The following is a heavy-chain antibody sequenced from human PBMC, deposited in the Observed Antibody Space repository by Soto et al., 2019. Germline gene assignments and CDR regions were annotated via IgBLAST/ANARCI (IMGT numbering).Heavy chain of an antibody. D-gene: IGHD6-6*01. J-gene: IGHJ6*02. CDR2: ISAYNGNT. CDR1: GYGFTNYG. Sequence: GASVKVSCKASGYGFTNYGISWVRQAPGQGLEWMGWISAYNGNTNYAQKFQGRVTMTTDTSTSTAYMELRSLRSDDTAVYYCARDQSGRYSISSSITYDSHEMDVWGQGTTVTVSS. CDR3: ARDQSGRYSISSSITYDSHEMDV. V-gene: IGHV1-18*01.